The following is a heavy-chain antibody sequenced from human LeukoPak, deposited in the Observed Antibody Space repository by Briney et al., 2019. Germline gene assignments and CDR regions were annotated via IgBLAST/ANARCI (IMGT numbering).Heavy chain of an antibody. CDR1: GGSMSNYY. CDR3: ARRMAWEPLDY. Sequence: SETLSLTCTVSGGSMSNYYWNWIRQPPGKGLEWIGSIYYSGSTYYNPSLKSRVTISVDTSKNQFSLKLSSVTAADTAVYYCARRMAWEPLDYWGQGTLVTVSS. J-gene: IGHJ4*02. V-gene: IGHV4-39*01. D-gene: IGHD1-26*01. CDR2: IYYSGST.